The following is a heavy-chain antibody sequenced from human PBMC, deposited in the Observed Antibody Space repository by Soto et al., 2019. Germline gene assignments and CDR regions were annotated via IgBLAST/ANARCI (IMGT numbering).Heavy chain of an antibody. V-gene: IGHV1-69*13. CDR2: IIPIFGTA. J-gene: IGHJ6*02. CDR1: GGTFSSYA. Sequence: GASVKVSCKASGGTFSSYAISWVRQAPGQGLEWMGGIIPIFGTANYAQKFQGRVTITADESTSTAYMELSSLRSEDTAVYYCAREPQGYYYYGIDGWAQGTTVTVSS. CDR3: AREPQGYYYYGIDG.